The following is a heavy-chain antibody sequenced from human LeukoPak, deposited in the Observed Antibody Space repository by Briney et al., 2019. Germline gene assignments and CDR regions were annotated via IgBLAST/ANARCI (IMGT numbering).Heavy chain of an antibody. D-gene: IGHD6-13*01. CDR2: IHTNGNT. V-gene: IGHV3-53*01. CDR3: ASSRTAASSNWFDP. Sequence: PGGSLRLSCAASGLTVSSNYMTWVRQAPGKGLEWVSIIHTNGNTYYADSVEGRFTISRDNSKNTLYLQMNRLRTEDTAVYYCASSRTAASSNWFDPWGQGTLVTVSS. J-gene: IGHJ5*02. CDR1: GLTVSSNY.